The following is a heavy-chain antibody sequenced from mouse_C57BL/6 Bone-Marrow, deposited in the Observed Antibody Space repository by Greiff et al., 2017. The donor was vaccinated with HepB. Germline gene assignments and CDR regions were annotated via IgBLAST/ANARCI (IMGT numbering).Heavy chain of an antibody. CDR3: ARRWLLSYFDY. Sequence: EVQGVESGGGLVKPGGSLKLSCAASGFTFSSYAMSWVRQTPEKRLEWVATISDGGSYTYYPDNVKGRFTISRDNAKKNLYLQMSHLKSEDTAMYYCARRWLLSYFDYWGQGTTLTVSS. J-gene: IGHJ2*01. D-gene: IGHD2-3*01. V-gene: IGHV5-4*03. CDR1: GFTFSSYA. CDR2: ISDGGSYT.